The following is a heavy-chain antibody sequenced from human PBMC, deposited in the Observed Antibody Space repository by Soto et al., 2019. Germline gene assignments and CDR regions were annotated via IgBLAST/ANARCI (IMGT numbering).Heavy chain of an antibody. D-gene: IGHD6-19*01. J-gene: IGHJ4*01. CDR2: IYHGGTT. V-gene: IGHV4-38-2*02. CDR3: ARVHVMVVAGSTFDY. CDR1: GYSISIGSY. Sequence: SETLSLTCTVSGYSISIGSYWACIRQPPGKGPEWISSIYHGGTTFYNPSLKSRITISVDTSNNQFSLKLTSVTAADTAVYYCARVHVMVVAGSTFDYWGHGTLVTI.